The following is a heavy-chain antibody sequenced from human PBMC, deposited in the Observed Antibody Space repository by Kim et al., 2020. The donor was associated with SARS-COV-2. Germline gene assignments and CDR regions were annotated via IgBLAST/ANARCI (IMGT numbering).Heavy chain of an antibody. Sequence: GGSLRLSCAASGFTFSSYGMHWVRQAPGKGLEWVAVIWYDGSNKYYADSVKGRFTISRDNSKNTLYLQMNSLRAEDTAVYYCAKGGYSSSWYRFDYWGQGTLVTVSS. CDR2: IWYDGSNK. D-gene: IGHD6-13*01. CDR1: GFTFSSYG. CDR3: AKGGYSSSWYRFDY. V-gene: IGHV3-33*06. J-gene: IGHJ4*02.